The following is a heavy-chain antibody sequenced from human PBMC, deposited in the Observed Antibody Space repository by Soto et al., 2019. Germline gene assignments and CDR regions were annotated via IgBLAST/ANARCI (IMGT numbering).Heavy chain of an antibody. J-gene: IGHJ4*02. Sequence: GGALGLSCSASGSTFSRYGMYWVRQAPGKGLEYVSTIVSNGGTTYYADSVKGRFTISRVNATNILDLQMSSLRADDTALYYCVKGRRSVTTRPDVDYWGQGT. CDR3: VKGRRSVTTRPDVDY. D-gene: IGHD4-17*01. CDR2: IVSNGGTT. V-gene: IGHV3-64D*06. CDR1: GSTFSRYG.